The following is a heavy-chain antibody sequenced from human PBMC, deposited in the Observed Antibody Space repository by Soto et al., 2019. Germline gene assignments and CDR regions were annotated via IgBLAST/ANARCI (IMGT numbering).Heavy chain of an antibody. CDR1: GGSISGYY. CDR3: ARRGKRDIVATDY. J-gene: IGHJ4*02. V-gene: IGHV4-59*08. CDR2: VHYSGST. D-gene: IGHD5-12*01. Sequence: PSETLYLTCTVSGGSISGYYWSWVRQPPGKGLEWIGDVHYSGSTNYNPSLKSRIAISVDTSKNQFSLRLNSVTVADTAVYYCARRGKRDIVATDYWGQGTLVTVSS.